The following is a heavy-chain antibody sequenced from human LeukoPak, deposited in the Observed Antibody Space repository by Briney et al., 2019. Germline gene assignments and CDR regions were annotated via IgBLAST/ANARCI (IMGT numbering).Heavy chain of an antibody. CDR2: ISAYNGNT. Sequence: ASVKVSCKASGYTFTSYGISWVRQAPGQGLEWMGWISAYNGNTNYAQKLQGRVTMTTDTSTSTAYMELRSLRSDDTAVYYCARDRARGNRPSNWFDPWGQGTLVTVSS. J-gene: IGHJ5*02. CDR1: GYTFTSYG. D-gene: IGHD3-10*01. CDR3: ARDRARGNRPSNWFDP. V-gene: IGHV1-18*01.